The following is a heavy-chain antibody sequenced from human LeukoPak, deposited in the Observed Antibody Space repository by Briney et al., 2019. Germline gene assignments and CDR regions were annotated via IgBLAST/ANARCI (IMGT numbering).Heavy chain of an antibody. CDR2: INPNSGGT. J-gene: IGHJ5*02. D-gene: IGHD6-13*01. CDR3: ARGQLGSDDWFDP. Sequence: ASVKVSCKVSGYTLTELSMHWVRQAPGQGLEWMGWINPNSGGTNYAQKFQGRVTMTRDTSISTAYMELSRLRSDDTAVYYCARGQLGSDDWFDPWGQGTLVTVSS. CDR1: GYTLTELS. V-gene: IGHV1-2*02.